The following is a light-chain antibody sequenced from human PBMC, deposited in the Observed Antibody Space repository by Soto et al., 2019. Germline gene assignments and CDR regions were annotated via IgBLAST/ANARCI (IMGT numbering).Light chain of an antibody. CDR1: QRISIY. Sequence: DIQMTQSPSSVSASVGDRVTITCRASQRISIYLNWYQQKDGKAPKLLIAQASTLLSGVPSRFSGSGSGTDFTLTISSLQPEDFAAYYCQQSNSIPRTFGQGTKVEVK. V-gene: IGKV1-39*01. CDR2: QAS. CDR3: QQSNSIPRT. J-gene: IGKJ1*01.